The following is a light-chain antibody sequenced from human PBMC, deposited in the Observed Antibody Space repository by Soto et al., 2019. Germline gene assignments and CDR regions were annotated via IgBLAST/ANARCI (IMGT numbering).Light chain of an antibody. Sequence: QSALTQPASVSGSPGQSITISCTGTSSDITYYNYVSWYQQHPGKAPKLMIYDVTNRPSGVSNRFSGSKSGNTASLTISGLQAEEEDYYYCSSFTTSTAFVVFGGGTKLTVL. CDR3: SSFTTSTAFVV. CDR1: SSDITYYNY. V-gene: IGLV2-14*03. J-gene: IGLJ2*01. CDR2: DVT.